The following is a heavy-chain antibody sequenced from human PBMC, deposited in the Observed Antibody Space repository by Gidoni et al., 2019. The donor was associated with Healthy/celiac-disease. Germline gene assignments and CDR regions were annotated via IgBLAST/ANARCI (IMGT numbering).Heavy chain of an antibody. CDR2: ISGSGGST. CDR3: AKDPYDCSSTSCYGPIYFDY. V-gene: IGHV3-23*01. J-gene: IGHJ4*02. D-gene: IGHD2-2*01. CDR1: GFTFSSYA. Sequence: EVQLLESGGGLVQPGGSLRLSCAASGFTFSSYAMGWVRQAPGKGLEWVSAISGSGGSTYYADSVKGRFTISRDNSKNTLYLQMNSLRAEDTAVYYCAKDPYDCSSTSCYGPIYFDYWGQGTLVTVSS.